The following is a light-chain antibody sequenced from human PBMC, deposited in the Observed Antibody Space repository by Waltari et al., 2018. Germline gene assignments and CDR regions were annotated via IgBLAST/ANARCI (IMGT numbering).Light chain of an antibody. CDR3: QQFYTTPMT. CDR1: QGVLYSSNNKNY. Sequence: DIVMTQSPDSLAVSLGERATINCKSSQGVLYSSNNKNYVAWYQQKPGQPPKLLVDWASTRESGVPDRCSAGGSGTDFTLTISSLQAEDVAVYYCQQFYTTPMTFGQGTRLEIK. J-gene: IGKJ5*01. V-gene: IGKV4-1*01. CDR2: WAS.